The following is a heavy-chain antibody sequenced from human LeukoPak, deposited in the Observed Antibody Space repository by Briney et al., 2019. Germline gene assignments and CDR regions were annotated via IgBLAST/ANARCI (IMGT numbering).Heavy chain of an antibody. D-gene: IGHD1-26*01. J-gene: IGHJ4*02. CDR3: ARGAIAGANFDY. CDR1: GFTFSSYG. Sequence: PGGSLRLSCAASGFTFSSYGMHWVRQAPGKGLEWVAFIRYDGSNKYYADSVKGRFTISRDNSKNTLYLQMNSLRAEDTAVYYCARGAIAGANFDYWGQGALVTVSS. CDR2: IRYDGSNK. V-gene: IGHV3-30*02.